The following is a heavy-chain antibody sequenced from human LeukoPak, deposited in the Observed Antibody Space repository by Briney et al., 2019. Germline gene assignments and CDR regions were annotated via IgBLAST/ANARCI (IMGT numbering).Heavy chain of an antibody. D-gene: IGHD5-12*01. V-gene: IGHV3-23*01. CDR1: GFTFNNYA. CDR2: ISGSGGST. J-gene: IGHJ4*02. Sequence: GRSLRLSCAASGFTFNNYAMNWVRQAPGKGLEWVSAISGSGGSTNYADSVKGRFTISRDNSKNTLYLQMNSLRAEDTALYYCAKCGYSGYGHFDYWGQETLVTVSS. CDR3: AKCGYSGYGHFDY.